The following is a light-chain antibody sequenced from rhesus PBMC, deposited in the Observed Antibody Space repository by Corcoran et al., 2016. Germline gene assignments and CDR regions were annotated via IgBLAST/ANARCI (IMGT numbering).Light chain of an antibody. V-gene: IGKV2-65*01. CDR1: QSLVHSNGNTY. CDR3: MQYTHIPWT. CDR2: KVS. Sequence: DVVMTQSPLALPITPGQPASISCRSSQSLVHSNGNTYLSWFQQKPGQPPRLLIYKVSNRYSGVPDRFSGNGAGTDFTLKISRVEAEDVGVYSCMQYTHIPWTFGQGTNVEIK. J-gene: IGKJ1*01.